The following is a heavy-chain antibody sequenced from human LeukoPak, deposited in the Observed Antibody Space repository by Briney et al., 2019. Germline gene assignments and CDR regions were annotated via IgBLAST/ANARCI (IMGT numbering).Heavy chain of an antibody. D-gene: IGHD6-6*01. J-gene: IGHJ4*02. Sequence: PSQTLSLTCTVSGGSISSGGYYWSWIRQHPGKGLEWIGYVYYSGSTYYNPSLKSRVTISVDPSENQFSLKLSPVTAADTAVYYCARDSHGYSSSSHLGYWGQGTLVTVSS. CDR2: VYYSGST. CDR3: ARDSHGYSSSSHLGY. CDR1: GGSISSGGYY. V-gene: IGHV4-31*03.